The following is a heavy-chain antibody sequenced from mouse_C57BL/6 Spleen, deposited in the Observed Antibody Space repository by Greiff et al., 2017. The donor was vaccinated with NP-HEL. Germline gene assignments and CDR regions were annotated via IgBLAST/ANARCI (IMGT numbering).Heavy chain of an antibody. CDR3: ARSVATPAWFAY. Sequence: EVQGVESGGGLVQPGGSLSLSCAASGFTFTDYYMSWVRQPPGKALEWLGFIRNKANGYTTEYSASVKGRFTISRDNSQSILYLQMNALRAEDSATYYCARSVATPAWFAYWGQRTLVTVSA. V-gene: IGHV7-3*01. J-gene: IGHJ3*01. CDR1: GFTFTDYY. CDR2: IRNKANGYTT. D-gene: IGHD1-1*01.